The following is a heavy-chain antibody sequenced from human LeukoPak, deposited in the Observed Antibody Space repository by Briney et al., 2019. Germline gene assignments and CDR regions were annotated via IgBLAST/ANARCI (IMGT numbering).Heavy chain of an antibody. CDR3: ARAPTTIFGVVQGMDV. D-gene: IGHD3-3*01. V-gene: IGHV4-59*01. Sequence: SETLSLTCTVSGGSISSYYWSWIRQPPGKGLEWIGYIYYSGSTNYNPSLKGRVTISVDTSKNQFSLKLSSVTAADTAVYYCARAPTTIFGVVQGMDVWGQGTTVTVSS. CDR1: GGSISSYY. CDR2: IYYSGST. J-gene: IGHJ6*02.